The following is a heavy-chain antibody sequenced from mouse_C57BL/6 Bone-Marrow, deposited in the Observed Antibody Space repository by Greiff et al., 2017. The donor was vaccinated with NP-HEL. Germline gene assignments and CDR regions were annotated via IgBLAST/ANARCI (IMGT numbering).Heavy chain of an antibody. CDR1: GYTFTSYW. D-gene: IGHD1-1*01. Sequence: QVQLQQPGAELVRPGTSVKLSCKASGYTFTSYWMHWVKQRPGQGLEWIGVIDPSDSYTNYNQKFKGKATLTVDTSSSTAYMQLSSLTSEDSAVYYCARYCYGSSPWGTGTTVTVSS. CDR2: IDPSDSYT. J-gene: IGHJ1*03. CDR3: ARYCYGSSP. V-gene: IGHV1-59*01.